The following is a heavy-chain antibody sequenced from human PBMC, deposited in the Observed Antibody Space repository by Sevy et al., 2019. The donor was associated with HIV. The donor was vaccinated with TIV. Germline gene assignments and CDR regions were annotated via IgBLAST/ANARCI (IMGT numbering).Heavy chain of an antibody. Sequence: GGSLRLSCAASGITFSSAWMSWVRLVPGKGLEWPGRIKSETDGGPADYAAALKGRFTISRDDSKETLYLQLNSLKTEDTAVYYCTTDLGFYSSKWGQGTLVTVSS. CDR2: IKSETDGGPA. V-gene: IGHV3-15*01. D-gene: IGHD4-4*01. J-gene: IGHJ4*02. CDR3: TTDLGFYSSK. CDR1: GITFSSAW.